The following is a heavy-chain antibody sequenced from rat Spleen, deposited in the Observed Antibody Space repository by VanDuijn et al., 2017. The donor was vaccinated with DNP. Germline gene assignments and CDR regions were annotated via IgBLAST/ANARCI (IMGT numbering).Heavy chain of an antibody. CDR2: VNSAGNT. Sequence: EVQLQESGPGLVKPSQSLSLTCSVTGYSITSSYRWSWIRKFPGNKLEWMGSVNSAGNTNYNPSLKSRIPITRDTSKNQFFLQVNSVTSEDTANYYCARWPGYNPPYAMDAWGQGTSVTVSS. D-gene: IGHD1-4*01. CDR1: GYSITSSYR. V-gene: IGHV3-3*01. J-gene: IGHJ4*01. CDR3: ARWPGYNPPYAMDA.